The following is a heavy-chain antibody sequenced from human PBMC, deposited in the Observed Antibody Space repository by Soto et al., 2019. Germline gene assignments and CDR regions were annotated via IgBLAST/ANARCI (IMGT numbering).Heavy chain of an antibody. D-gene: IGHD5-12*01. J-gene: IGHJ6*02. CDR3: AKTVAPTYYYYYYGMDD. CDR2: ISWDGGST. Sequence: GGSLRLSCAASGFTFDDYTMHWVRQAPGKGLEWVSLISWDGGSTYYADSVKGRFTISRDNSKNTLYLQMNSLRTEDTALYYCAKTVAPTYYYYYYGMDDWGQGTTVTVSS. V-gene: IGHV3-43*01. CDR1: GFTFDDYT.